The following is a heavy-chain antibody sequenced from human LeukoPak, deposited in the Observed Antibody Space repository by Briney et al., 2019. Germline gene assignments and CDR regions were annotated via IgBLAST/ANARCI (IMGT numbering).Heavy chain of an antibody. J-gene: IGHJ4*02. D-gene: IGHD2-21*01. CDR2: IGGTGTVT. V-gene: IGHV3-23*01. Sequence: GGSLRLSCAASGFTLSSFAMSCVRQAPGKGLECVSSIGGTGTVTYHGDSVRGRFTISRDNSQKTVHLEMSGLRADDTAVYYCAKDLYGDGGYCFEYWGQGTLVTVSS. CDR3: AKDLYGDGGYCFEY. CDR1: GFTLSSFA.